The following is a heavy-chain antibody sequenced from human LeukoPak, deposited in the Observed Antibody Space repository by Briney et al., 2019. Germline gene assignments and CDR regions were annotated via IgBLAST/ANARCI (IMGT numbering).Heavy chain of an antibody. D-gene: IGHD2-2*02. Sequence: ASVKVSCKASGYTFTSYGISWVRQAPGQGLEWMGWISAYNGNTNYAQKLQGRVTMTTDTSTSTAYMELRSLRSDDTTVYYCARDLWGGYCSSTSCYRGSDYWGQGTLVTVSS. V-gene: IGHV1-18*01. CDR2: ISAYNGNT. CDR1: GYTFTSYG. CDR3: ARDLWGGYCSSTSCYRGSDY. J-gene: IGHJ4*02.